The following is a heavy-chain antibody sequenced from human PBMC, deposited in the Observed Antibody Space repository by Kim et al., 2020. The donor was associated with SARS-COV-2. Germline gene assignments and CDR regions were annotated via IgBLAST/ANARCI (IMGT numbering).Heavy chain of an antibody. CDR1: GGSISSRYYY. D-gene: IGHD6-13*01. J-gene: IGHJ3*02. Sequence: SETLSLTCTVSGGSISSRYYYWGWIRQPPGKGLEWIGSIYYSGSNDHYNPSLKSRVTLSVDTSKNQFSLKLSSVTAADTAVYYCASGYSSSWYDSAFDIWGQGTMVTVSS. CDR3: ASGYSSSWYDSAFDI. V-gene: IGHV4-39*01. CDR2: IYYSGSND.